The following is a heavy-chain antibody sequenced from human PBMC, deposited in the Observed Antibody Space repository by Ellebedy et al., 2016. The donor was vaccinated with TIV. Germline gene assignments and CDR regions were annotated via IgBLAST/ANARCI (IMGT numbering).Heavy chain of an antibody. V-gene: IGHV4-34*01. CDR1: GGSFSGYY. CDR2: INHSGST. J-gene: IGHJ3*02. Sequence: SETLSLTCAVYGGSFSGYYWSWIRQPPGKGLEWIGEINHSGSTNYNPSLKSRVTISVDTSKNQFSLKLSSVTAADTAVYYCARDLGSSGYYYPSPNAFDIWGQGTMVTVSS. CDR3: ARDLGSSGYYYPSPNAFDI. D-gene: IGHD3-22*01.